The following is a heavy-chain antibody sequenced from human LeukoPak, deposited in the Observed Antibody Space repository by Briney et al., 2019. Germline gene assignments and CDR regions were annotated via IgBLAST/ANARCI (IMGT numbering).Heavy chain of an antibody. J-gene: IGHJ4*02. Sequence: SQTLSLTCTVSGGSISSGDYYWSWIRQPPGKGLERIGYIYYSGSTYYNPSLKSRVTISVDTSKNQFSLKLSSVTAADTAVYHCARKMIPAGNYFDYWGQGTLVTVSS. CDR3: ARKMIPAGNYFDY. CDR2: IYYSGST. V-gene: IGHV4-30-4*08. D-gene: IGHD2-2*01. CDR1: GGSISSGDYY.